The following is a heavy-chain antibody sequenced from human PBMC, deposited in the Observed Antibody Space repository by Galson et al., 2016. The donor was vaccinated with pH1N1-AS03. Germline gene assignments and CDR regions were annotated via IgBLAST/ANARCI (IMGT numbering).Heavy chain of an antibody. Sequence: SVKVSCKASAYTFTSHGISWVRQAPGQGLEWMGGISVYYGVTKYGQNFQDRVTMTTDTSTSTAYMELRSLKSDDTAVYYCARISGSFFYSSIDFWGQGTLVTVSS. D-gene: IGHD1-26*01. V-gene: IGHV1-18*04. CDR2: ISVYYGVT. J-gene: IGHJ4*02. CDR3: ARISGSFFYSSIDF. CDR1: AYTFTSHG.